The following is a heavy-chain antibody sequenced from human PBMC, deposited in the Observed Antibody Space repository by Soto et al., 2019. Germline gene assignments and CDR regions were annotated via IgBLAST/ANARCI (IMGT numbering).Heavy chain of an antibody. Sequence: SETLSLTCTVSGGSISSYYWSWIRQPPGKGLEWIGYIYYSGSTNYNPSLKSRVTISVDTSKNQFSLKLSSVTAADTAVYYCARSVENIGYCSSTSCYAGNPFDYWGQGTLVTVSS. CDR2: IYYSGST. D-gene: IGHD2-2*01. J-gene: IGHJ4*02. CDR3: ARSVENIGYCSSTSCYAGNPFDY. V-gene: IGHV4-59*08. CDR1: GGSISSYY.